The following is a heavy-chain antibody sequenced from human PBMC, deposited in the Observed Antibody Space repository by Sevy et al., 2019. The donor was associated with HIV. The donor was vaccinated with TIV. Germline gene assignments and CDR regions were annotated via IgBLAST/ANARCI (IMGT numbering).Heavy chain of an antibody. J-gene: IGHJ4*02. CDR1: GFTFSSYW. CDR2: IKQDMSEK. Sequence: GGSLRLSCAASGFTFSSYWMTWVRQAPGKGLEWVANIKQDMSEKYYADSVKGRLTISRDNSKNTVYLQMNSLRPEDTAIYYCARDRGEILSSAFDYWGQGTLVTVSS. D-gene: IGHD3-16*01. V-gene: IGHV3-7*01. CDR3: ARDRGEILSSAFDY.